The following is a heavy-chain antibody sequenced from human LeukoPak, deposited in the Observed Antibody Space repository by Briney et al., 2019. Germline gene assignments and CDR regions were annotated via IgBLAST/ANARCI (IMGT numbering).Heavy chain of an antibody. CDR1: GGSFSGYY. V-gene: IGHV4-34*01. CDR2: INHSGST. Sequence: SETLSLTCAVYGGSFSGYYWSWIRQPPGKGLEWIGEINHSGSTNYNPSLKSRVTISVDTSKNQFSLKLSSVTAADTAVYYCARKKGGKYAVPPPFDYWGQGTLVTVSP. CDR3: ARKKGGKYAVPPPFDY. D-gene: IGHD2-2*01. J-gene: IGHJ4*02.